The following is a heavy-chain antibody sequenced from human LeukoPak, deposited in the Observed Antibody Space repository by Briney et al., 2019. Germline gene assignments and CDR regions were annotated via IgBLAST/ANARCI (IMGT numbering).Heavy chain of an antibody. D-gene: IGHD6-13*01. J-gene: IGHJ4*02. V-gene: IGHV4-59*08. CDR3: ARSIAAAGYDY. CDR2: IYYSGST. Sequence: SETLSLTCTVSGGSISSYYWSWIRQPPGKGLEWIGYIYYSGSTNYSPSLKSRVTISVDTSKNQFSLKLSSVTAADTAVYYCARSIAAAGYDYWGQGTLVTVSS. CDR1: GGSISSYY.